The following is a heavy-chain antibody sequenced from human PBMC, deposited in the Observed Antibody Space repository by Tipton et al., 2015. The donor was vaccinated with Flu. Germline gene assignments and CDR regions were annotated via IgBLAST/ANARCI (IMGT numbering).Heavy chain of an antibody. CDR1: GFTFSSYA. J-gene: IGHJ4*02. CDR2: ISYDGSNK. Sequence: SLRLSCAASGFTFSSYAMHWARQAPGKGLEWVAVISYDGSNKYYADSVKGRFTISRDNSKNTLYLQMNSLRAEDTAVYYCARDPFDYGDYSPLDYWGQGTLVTVSS. D-gene: IGHD4-17*01. V-gene: IGHV3-30*01. CDR3: ARDPFDYGDYSPLDY.